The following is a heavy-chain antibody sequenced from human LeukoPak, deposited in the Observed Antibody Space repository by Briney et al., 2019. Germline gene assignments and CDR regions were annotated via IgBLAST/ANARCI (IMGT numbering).Heavy chain of an antibody. V-gene: IGHV4-4*02. CDR1: GGSISSSNW. CDR2: IYYSGST. D-gene: IGHD3-3*01. J-gene: IGHJ3*02. CDR3: ARERSGSEIFARSFDI. Sequence: SETLSLTCAVSGGSISSSNWWSWVRQPPGKGLEWIGEIYYSGSTNYNPSLKSRITISVDKSKNQFSLKLSSVTAADTAVYYCARERSGSEIFARSFDIWGQGTMVTVSS.